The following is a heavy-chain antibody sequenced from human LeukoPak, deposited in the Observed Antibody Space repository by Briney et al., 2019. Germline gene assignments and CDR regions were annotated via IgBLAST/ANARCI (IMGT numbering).Heavy chain of an antibody. D-gene: IGHD1-20*01. J-gene: IGHJ4*02. Sequence: GGSLRLSCAASGFTFNTYNMNWVRQAPGKGLEWVSSISTSSSYIYYADSVKGRFTISRDNSKNTLYLQMNSLRAEDTAVYYCAKDPSGYNWNDGGYYFDYWGQGTLVTVSS. V-gene: IGHV3-21*01. CDR1: GFTFNTYN. CDR2: ISTSSSYI. CDR3: AKDPSGYNWNDGGYYFDY.